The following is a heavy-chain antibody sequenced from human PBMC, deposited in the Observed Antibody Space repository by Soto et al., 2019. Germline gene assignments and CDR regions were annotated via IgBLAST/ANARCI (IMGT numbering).Heavy chain of an antibody. CDR2: INSDGSIT. D-gene: IGHD1-26*01. J-gene: IGHJ1*01. CDR3: VRYSGGVGVCYRPDD. V-gene: IGHV3-74*01. Sequence: GGPLRLSYAASELTFNSYWMRWVRPVPEKGLVWVSRINSDGSITNYADAVKGRFTISRDNVKNTLYLQMNSLRAEDTAFDNCVRYSGGVGVCYRPDDWGQGNLVTVS. CDR1: ELTFNSYW.